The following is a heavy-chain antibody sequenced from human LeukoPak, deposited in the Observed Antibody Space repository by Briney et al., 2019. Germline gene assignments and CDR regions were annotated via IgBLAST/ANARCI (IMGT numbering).Heavy chain of an antibody. D-gene: IGHD2-2*01. CDR3: ARVSSTSCTD. J-gene: IGHJ4*02. CDR2: ISSSGSTI. V-gene: IGHV3-48*03. Sequence: PGGSLRLSCAASGFTFSSYDMNWVRQAPGKGLEWVSYISSSGSTIYYADSVKGRFTISRDNAKNSLYLQMNSLRAEDTAVYYCARVSSTSCTDWGQGTLVTVSS. CDR1: GFTFSSYD.